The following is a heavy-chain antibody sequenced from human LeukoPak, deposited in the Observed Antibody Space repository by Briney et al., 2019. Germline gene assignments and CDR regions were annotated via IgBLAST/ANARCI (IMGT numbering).Heavy chain of an antibody. CDR1: GGSISSYY. CDR2: IYYSGST. Sequence: PPETLSLTCTVSGGSISSYYWSWIRQPPGKGLEWIGYIYYSGSTNYNPSLKSRVTISVDTSKNQFSLKLSSVTAADTAVYYCARGEGGVLLWFGELSLGDYYYGMDVWGQGTTVTVSS. D-gene: IGHD3-10*01. CDR3: ARGEGGVLLWFGELSLGDYYYGMDV. V-gene: IGHV4-59*01. J-gene: IGHJ6*02.